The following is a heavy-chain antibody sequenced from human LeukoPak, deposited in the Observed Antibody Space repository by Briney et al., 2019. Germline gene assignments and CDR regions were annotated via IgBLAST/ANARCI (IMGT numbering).Heavy chain of an antibody. CDR1: GFTFSSYA. J-gene: IGHJ5*02. Sequence: GGSLRLSCAASGFTFSSYAMHWVRQAPDKGLEWVAVISYDGSNKYYADSVKGRFTISRDNSKNTLYLQMNSLRAEDTAVYYCARDAGPIVVVPAALNWFDPWGQGTLVTVSS. V-gene: IGHV3-30*01. CDR3: ARDAGPIVVVPAALNWFDP. CDR2: ISYDGSNK. D-gene: IGHD2-2*01.